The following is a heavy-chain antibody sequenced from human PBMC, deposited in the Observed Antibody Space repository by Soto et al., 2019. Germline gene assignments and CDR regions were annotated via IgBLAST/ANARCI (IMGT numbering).Heavy chain of an antibody. CDR2: IYYSGST. Sequence: SETLSLTCTVSGGSISSGGYSWSWIRQHPGKGLEWIGYIYYSGSTYYNPSLKSRVTISVDTSKNQFSLKLSSVTAADTAVYYCARAYSSSPKTRDYFDYWGQGTLVTVSS. J-gene: IGHJ4*02. CDR1: GGSISSGGYS. V-gene: IGHV4-31*03. CDR3: ARAYSSSPKTRDYFDY. D-gene: IGHD6-6*01.